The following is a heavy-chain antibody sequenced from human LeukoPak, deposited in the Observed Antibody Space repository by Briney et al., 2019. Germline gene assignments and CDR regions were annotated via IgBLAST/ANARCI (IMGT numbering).Heavy chain of an antibody. J-gene: IGHJ4*02. CDR2: IYYSGST. D-gene: IGHD5-24*01. CDR3: ARRARDGYSYFDY. V-gene: IGHV4-39*07. Sequence: SSETLSLSCTVSGGSISSSSYYWGWIRQPPGKGLEWIGSIYYSGSTNYNPSLKSRVTISVDTSKNQFSRKLSSVTDTDTAVYYCARRARDGYSYFDYWGQGTLVTVSS. CDR1: GGSISSSSYY.